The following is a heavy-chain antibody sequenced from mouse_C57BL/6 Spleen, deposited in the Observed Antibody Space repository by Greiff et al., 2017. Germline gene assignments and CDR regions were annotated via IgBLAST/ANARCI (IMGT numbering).Heavy chain of an antibody. Sequence: VKLMESGGGLVQPGGSLSLSCAASGFTFTDYYMSWVRQPPGKALEWLGFIRNKANGYTTEYSASVKGRFTISRDNSQSILYLQMNALRAEDSATYYCARYYSKGAWFAYWGQGTLVTVSA. CDR3: ARYYSKGAWFAY. D-gene: IGHD2-5*01. J-gene: IGHJ3*01. CDR1: GFTFTDYY. CDR2: IRNKANGYTT. V-gene: IGHV7-3*01.